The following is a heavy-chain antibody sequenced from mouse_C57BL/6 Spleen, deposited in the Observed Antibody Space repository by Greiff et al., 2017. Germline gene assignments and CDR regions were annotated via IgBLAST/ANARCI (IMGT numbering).Heavy chain of an antibody. CDR1: GYAFSSSW. D-gene: IGHD2-4*01. CDR3: ARSGDYDYGRFAY. Sequence: VQLQQSGPELVKPGASVKISCKASGYAFSSSWMNWVKQRPGKGLEWIGRIYPGDGDTNYNGKFKGKATLTADKSSSTAYLQLSSLTSEDSAVEFCARSGDYDYGRFAYWGQGTLVTVSA. CDR2: IYPGDGDT. J-gene: IGHJ3*01. V-gene: IGHV1-82*01.